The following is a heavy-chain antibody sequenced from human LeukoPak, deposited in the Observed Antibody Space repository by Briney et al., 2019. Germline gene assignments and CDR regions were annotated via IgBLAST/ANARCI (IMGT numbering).Heavy chain of an antibody. CDR1: GYTFTGYY. J-gene: IGHJ4*01. D-gene: IGHD3-22*01. CDR2: INPSGGST. CDR3: AIGTDDSSGYYHGLRLDY. V-gene: IGHV1-46*03. Sequence: GASVKVSCGASGYTFTGYYMHRLRQAPGQGLEWMGIINPSGGSTSYAQKFQGRVTMTRDTSTSTVYMELSSLRSEDTTAYFCAIGTDDSSGYYHGLRLDYWGDGTLVTVSS.